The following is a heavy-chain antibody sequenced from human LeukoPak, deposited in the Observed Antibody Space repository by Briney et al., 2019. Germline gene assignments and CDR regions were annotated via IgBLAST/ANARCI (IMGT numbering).Heavy chain of an antibody. J-gene: IGHJ1*01. Sequence: GASVNLSCTASGYTFTSYGISWMRQPPAQGLGRVGWISAYNGNTNYAQKLQGRHTVTTDTSTSTVYMELRSLKSDNTAVYYCARDRRDYRDYHHWGQGTLVTVSS. V-gene: IGHV1-18*01. CDR1: GYTFTSYG. D-gene: IGHD4-17*01. CDR2: ISAYNGNT. CDR3: ARDRRDYRDYHH.